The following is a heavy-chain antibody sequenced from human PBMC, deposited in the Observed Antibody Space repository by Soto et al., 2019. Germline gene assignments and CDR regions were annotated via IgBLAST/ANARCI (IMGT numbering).Heavy chain of an antibody. Sequence: ASVKVSCKASGYTFTGYYMHWVRQAPGQGLEWMGWISPYNGDTNYAQKLQGRVTMTTDTSTSTAYMELRSLRSDDTAVYYCARYCSSTSCDHYFDYWGQGTLVTVSS. CDR1: GYTFTGYY. J-gene: IGHJ4*02. CDR3: ARYCSSTSCDHYFDY. D-gene: IGHD2-2*01. CDR2: ISPYNGDT. V-gene: IGHV1-18*04.